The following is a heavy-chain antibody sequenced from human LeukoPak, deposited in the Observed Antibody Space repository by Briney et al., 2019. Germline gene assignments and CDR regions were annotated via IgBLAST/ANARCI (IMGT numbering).Heavy chain of an antibody. Sequence: GGSLRLSCAASGFTFSSYAMSWVRQAPGKGLEWVSAISGSGGSTYYADSVKGRFTISRGNSKNTLYLQMNSLRAEDTAVYYCAKDMVRGVPPLDAFDIWGQGTMVTVSS. V-gene: IGHV3-23*01. J-gene: IGHJ3*02. CDR1: GFTFSSYA. CDR2: ISGSGGST. D-gene: IGHD3-10*01. CDR3: AKDMVRGVPPLDAFDI.